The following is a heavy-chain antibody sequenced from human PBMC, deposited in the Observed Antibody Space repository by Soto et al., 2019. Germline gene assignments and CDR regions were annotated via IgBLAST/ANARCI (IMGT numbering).Heavy chain of an antibody. CDR2: IYYNGNT. CDR1: GGSISGYY. CDR3: AREDPPSSFDS. Sequence: SETLSLTCTVSGGSISGYYWSWIRQPPGKGLEWIGYIYYNGNTNYNPSLKGRVTISVDTSSNQFFLNLISVTAADTAVYFCAREDPPSSFDSWGQGTLVPVSS. D-gene: IGHD6-13*01. J-gene: IGHJ4*02. V-gene: IGHV4-59*01.